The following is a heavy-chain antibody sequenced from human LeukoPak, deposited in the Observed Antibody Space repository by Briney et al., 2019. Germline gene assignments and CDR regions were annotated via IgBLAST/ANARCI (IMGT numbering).Heavy chain of an antibody. V-gene: IGHV4-59*02. J-gene: IGHJ6*03. Sequence: SETLSLSCTVSGASVNDYFWSWIRQPPGRGLEWIGHVSSGGTTEYSPSLKGRVTISLDASNNKLSLSLTSSTAADTAVYYCAREIVLMMSDVASPCYMDVWGRGTTVIVAS. CDR1: GASVNDYF. CDR3: AREIVLMMSDVASPCYMDV. D-gene: IGHD3-16*01. CDR2: VSSGGTT.